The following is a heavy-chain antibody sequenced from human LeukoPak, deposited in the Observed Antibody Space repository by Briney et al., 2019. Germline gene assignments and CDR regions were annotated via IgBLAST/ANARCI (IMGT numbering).Heavy chain of an antibody. Sequence: SVKVSCKASGGTFSSYAISWVRQAPGQGLEWMGGIIPIFGTANYAQKFQGRVTITADESTSTAYMELSSLRSEDTAVYYCARDRPSGGLAGNWFDPWGQGTLVTVSS. CDR3: ARDRPSGGLAGNWFDP. CDR2: IIPIFGTA. D-gene: IGHD2-15*01. J-gene: IGHJ5*02. V-gene: IGHV1-69*13. CDR1: GGTFSSYA.